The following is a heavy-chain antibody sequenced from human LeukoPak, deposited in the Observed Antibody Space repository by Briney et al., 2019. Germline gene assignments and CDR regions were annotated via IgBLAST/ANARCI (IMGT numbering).Heavy chain of an antibody. Sequence: GGSLRLSCAASGFTVSSNYMSWVRQAPGKGLEWVSVIYSGGSTYYADSVKGRFTISRDNSKNTLYLQMNSLRAEDTAVYYCARAPEDSSGWYYFDYWGQGTLVTVSS. CDR2: IYSGGST. V-gene: IGHV3-53*01. D-gene: IGHD6-19*01. J-gene: IGHJ4*02. CDR3: ARAPEDSSGWYYFDY. CDR1: GFTVSSNY.